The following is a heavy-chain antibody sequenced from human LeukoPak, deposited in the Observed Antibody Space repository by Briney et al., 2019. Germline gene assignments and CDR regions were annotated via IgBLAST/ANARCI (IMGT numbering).Heavy chain of an antibody. Sequence: ASVKVSCKASGYSFIDYDISWVRQANGQGLEWMGWMDPKTGKTGFAQNFQGRVTLNGNTATTTAYMELTSLKFEDTAVYYCASVGYGEYNFDHWGQGTQIIVSS. CDR2: MDPKTGKT. J-gene: IGHJ4*02. D-gene: IGHD5-12*01. CDR1: GYSFIDYD. V-gene: IGHV1-8*01. CDR3: ASVGYGEYNFDH.